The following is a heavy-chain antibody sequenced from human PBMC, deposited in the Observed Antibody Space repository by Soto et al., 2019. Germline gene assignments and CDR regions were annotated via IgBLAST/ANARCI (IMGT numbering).Heavy chain of an antibody. CDR1: GGSISSYY. CDR2: IYYSGST. D-gene: IGHD3-9*01. CDR3: ARVCRVYDILTGYFGYYYYYMDV. Sequence: PSATLSLTCTVSGGSISSYYWSWIRQPPGKGLEWIGYIYYSGSTNYNPSLKSRVTISVDTSKNQFSLKLSSVTAADTAVYYCARVCRVYDILTGYFGYYYYYMDVWGKGTTVTVSS. V-gene: IGHV4-59*12. J-gene: IGHJ6*03.